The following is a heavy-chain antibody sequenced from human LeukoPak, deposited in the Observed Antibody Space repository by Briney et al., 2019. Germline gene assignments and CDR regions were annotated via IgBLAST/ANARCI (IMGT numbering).Heavy chain of an antibody. V-gene: IGHV3-23*01. Sequence: GVSLRLSCAASGFTFSSNAMSWVRPAPGKGLEWVSAIIGRGSSTYDADTVKGQFNISRNNSKDTLKLQMNSQRAEDTAVYYCAKWNYDMLTGYQDAFDIWGQGTMVTVSS. CDR2: IIGRGSST. CDR1: GFTFSSNA. D-gene: IGHD3-9*01. CDR3: AKWNYDMLTGYQDAFDI. J-gene: IGHJ3*02.